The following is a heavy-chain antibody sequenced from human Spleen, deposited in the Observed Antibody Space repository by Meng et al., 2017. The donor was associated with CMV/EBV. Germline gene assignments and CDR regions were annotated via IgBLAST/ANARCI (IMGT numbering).Heavy chain of an antibody. V-gene: IGHV3-30*02. Sequence: LSLTCAASGFIFSSYAMHWVRQAPGKGLECVAMIQHDGSYKYYGDSLKGRFTISRDNSKNTVYLQMNSLRGEDTAVYYCAKHNYDNSYDYWGQGALVTVS. CDR1: GFIFSSYA. CDR3: AKHNYDNSYDY. J-gene: IGHJ4*02. D-gene: IGHD1-1*01. CDR2: IQHDGSYK.